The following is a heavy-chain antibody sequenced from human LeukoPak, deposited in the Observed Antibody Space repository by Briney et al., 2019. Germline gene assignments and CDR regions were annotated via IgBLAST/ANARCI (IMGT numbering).Heavy chain of an antibody. Sequence: GGSLRLSCAASGFTFSTSGRNWVRQAPGRGLEWVSSISPTGGAIFYADSVRGRFTISRGSAKSSLFLQMNSLKAEDTALYFCASGIRERGFDSWGQGTLVTVSS. CDR2: ISPTGGAI. CDR1: GFTFSTSG. J-gene: IGHJ4*02. D-gene: IGHD1-1*01. V-gene: IGHV3-21*01. CDR3: ASGIRERGFDS.